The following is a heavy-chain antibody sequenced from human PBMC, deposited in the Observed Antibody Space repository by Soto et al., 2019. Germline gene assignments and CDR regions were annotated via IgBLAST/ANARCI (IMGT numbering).Heavy chain of an antibody. J-gene: IGHJ3*02. CDR1: GYTFTSYA. V-gene: IGHV1-3*01. CDR2: INAGNGNT. CDR3: ARVYEDIVVVPAAPDAFDI. D-gene: IGHD2-2*01. Sequence: ASVKVSCKASGYTFTSYAMHWVRQAPGQRLEWKGWINAGNGNTKYSQKFQGKVTITRDTSASTAYLELSSLRSEDTVVYYCARVYEDIVVVPAAPDAFDIWGQGTMVTVSS.